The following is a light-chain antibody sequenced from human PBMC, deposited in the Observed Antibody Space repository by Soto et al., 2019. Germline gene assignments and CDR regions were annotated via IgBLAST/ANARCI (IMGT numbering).Light chain of an antibody. CDR3: QQYNVWNT. CDR1: QSVSST. V-gene: IGKV3-15*01. Sequence: EIVMTQSPATLSVSPGESATLSCRASQSVSSTLAWYQQRPGQAPRLLIYGASTRATGIPARFSGSGSGTEFTLTISSLQSEDFAIYYCQQYNVWNTVGGGPNVEIK. CDR2: GAS. J-gene: IGKJ4*01.